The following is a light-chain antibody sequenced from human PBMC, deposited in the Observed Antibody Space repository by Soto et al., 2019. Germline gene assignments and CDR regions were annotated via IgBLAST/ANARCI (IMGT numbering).Light chain of an antibody. CDR3: QQSNNWPPT. CDR2: AAS. CDR1: QSLSSN. Sequence: EIVMTQAPATLSVSPGEGGTRSCRASQSLSSNLAWYQQKPGQAPSLLIDAASSRTTGIPARFSGSGSGTEFTLTISSLQSEDFAVYYCQQSNNWPPTFGQGTKVDIK. V-gene: IGKV3-15*01. J-gene: IGKJ2*01.